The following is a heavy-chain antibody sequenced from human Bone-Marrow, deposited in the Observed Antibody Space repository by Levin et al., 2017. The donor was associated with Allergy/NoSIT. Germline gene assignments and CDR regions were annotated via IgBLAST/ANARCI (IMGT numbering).Heavy chain of an antibody. CDR1: GFTFSSYA. CDR2: ISGSGGST. V-gene: IGHV3-23*01. J-gene: IGHJ4*02. D-gene: IGHD5-12*01. Sequence: PGGSLRLSCAASGFTFSSYAMSWVRQAPGKGLEWVSAISGSGGSTYYADSVKGRFTISRDNSKNTLYLQMNSLRAEDTAVYYCAIDDEGGWLRLGLDFDYWGQGTLVTVSS. CDR3: AIDDEGGWLRLGLDFDY.